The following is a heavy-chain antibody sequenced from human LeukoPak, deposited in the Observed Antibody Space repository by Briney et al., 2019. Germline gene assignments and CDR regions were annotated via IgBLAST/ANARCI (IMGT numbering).Heavy chain of an antibody. Sequence: GGSLRLSCAASGFTFSSYSMNWVRQALGKGLEWVSSISSSSSYIYYADSVKGRFTISRDNAKNSLYLQMNSLRAEDTAVYYCASTGYSSSWYGVAFDYWGQGTLVTVSS. V-gene: IGHV3-21*01. CDR1: GFTFSSYS. CDR2: ISSSSSYI. D-gene: IGHD6-13*01. J-gene: IGHJ4*02. CDR3: ASTGYSSSWYGVAFDY.